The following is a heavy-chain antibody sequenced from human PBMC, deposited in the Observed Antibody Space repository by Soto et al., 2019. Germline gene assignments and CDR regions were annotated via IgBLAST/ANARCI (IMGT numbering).Heavy chain of an antibody. J-gene: IGHJ4*02. Sequence: EVQVVESGGGLVKPGGSLRLSCAASGLSFVDAWMNWVRQAPGKGLGWVGRIRSYPAGGTTDYATPVKGRFSISRDDSKNTVYLQMSSLKTDDTAVYYCSADLPGGYSNFFDYWGQGALVTVSS. CDR1: GLSFVDAW. CDR3: SADLPGGYSNFFDY. V-gene: IGHV3-15*07. D-gene: IGHD4-4*01. CDR2: IRSYPAGGTT.